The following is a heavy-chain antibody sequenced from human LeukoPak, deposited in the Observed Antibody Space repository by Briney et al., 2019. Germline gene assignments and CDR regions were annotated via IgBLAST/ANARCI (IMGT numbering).Heavy chain of an antibody. CDR1: GYTLTELS. J-gene: IGHJ6*03. CDR2: INPNSGGT. Sequence: ASVKVSCKVSGYTLTELSMHWVRQAPGQGLEWMGWINPNSGGTNYAQKFQGRVTMTRDTSISTAYMELSRLRSDDTAVYYCARDRYSGYDSRYYYMDVWGKGTTVTVSS. V-gene: IGHV1-2*02. CDR3: ARDRYSGYDSRYYYMDV. D-gene: IGHD5-12*01.